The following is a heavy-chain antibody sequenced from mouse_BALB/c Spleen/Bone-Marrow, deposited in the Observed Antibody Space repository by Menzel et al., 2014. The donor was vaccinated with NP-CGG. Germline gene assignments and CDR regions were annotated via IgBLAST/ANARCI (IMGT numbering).Heavy chain of an antibody. CDR2: ISCYNGAT. V-gene: IGHV1S34*01. CDR3: ARSEGIYYYGSSYAMDY. CDR1: DYSFTDYC. J-gene: IGHJ4*01. Sequence: LVKTGASVKISCKASDYSFTDYCIHWVKQTHGKSLGWIGYISCYNGATNYNQKFKGKATFTVDTSSSAAYMQFSSLTSEDSAVYYCARSEGIYYYGSSYAMDYWGQGTSVTVSS. D-gene: IGHD1-1*01.